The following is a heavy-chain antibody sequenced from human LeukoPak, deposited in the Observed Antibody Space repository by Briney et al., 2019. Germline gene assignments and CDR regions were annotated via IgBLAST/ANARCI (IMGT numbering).Heavy chain of an antibody. CDR2: IIPIFGTA. J-gene: IGHJ4*02. D-gene: IGHD3-3*01. Sequence: SVKVSCKASGGTFSSYAISWVRQAPGQGLEWMGGIIPIFGTANYAQKFQGRVTITADESTSTAYMELSSLRSEDTAVYYCARGVLDFWSGYYPYYFDYWGQGTLVTVSS. V-gene: IGHV1-69*01. CDR3: ARGVLDFWSGYYPYYFDY. CDR1: GGTFSSYA.